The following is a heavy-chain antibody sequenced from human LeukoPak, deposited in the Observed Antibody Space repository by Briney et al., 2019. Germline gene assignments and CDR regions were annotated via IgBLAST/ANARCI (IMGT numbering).Heavy chain of an antibody. D-gene: IGHD5-18*01. J-gene: IGHJ4*02. V-gene: IGHV3-23*01. CDR2: ISGSGGST. CDR3: AKSWIQLWFNY. CDR1: GFTFSSYA. Sequence: GGSLRLSCAASGFTFSSYAMSWVRQAPGKGLEWVSAISGSGGSTYYADSVKGRFTISRDNSKNTLYLQMDSLRAEDTAVYYCAKSWIQLWFNYWGQETLVTVSS.